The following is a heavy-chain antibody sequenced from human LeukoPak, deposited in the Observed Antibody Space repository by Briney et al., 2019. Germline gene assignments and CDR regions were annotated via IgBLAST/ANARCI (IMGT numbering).Heavy chain of an antibody. V-gene: IGHV4-39*01. CDR2: IYYSGST. CDR3: ARYYRDGYNYDY. D-gene: IGHD5-24*01. J-gene: IGHJ4*02. Sequence: SETLSLTCTVSGGSISSSSYSWGWIRQPPGKGLEWLGTIYYSGSTYYNPSLKSRVTISVDTSKNQFSLKLSSVTAADTAVYYCARYYRDGYNYDYWGQGTLVTVSS. CDR1: GGSISSSSYS.